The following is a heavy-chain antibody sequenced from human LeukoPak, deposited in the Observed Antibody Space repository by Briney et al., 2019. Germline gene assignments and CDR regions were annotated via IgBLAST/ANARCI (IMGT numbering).Heavy chain of an antibody. CDR2: IYSGGST. CDR1: GFTASSNY. D-gene: IGHD3-22*01. CDR3: ARDGARGYYDSSGPWVWGL. Sequence: PGGSLRLSCAASGFTASSNYMSWVRRAPGKGLEWVSVIYSGGSTYYADSVKGRFTISRDNSKNTLYLQMNSLRAEDTAVYYCARDGARGYYDSSGPWVWGLWGQGTLVTVSS. J-gene: IGHJ4*02. V-gene: IGHV3-53*01.